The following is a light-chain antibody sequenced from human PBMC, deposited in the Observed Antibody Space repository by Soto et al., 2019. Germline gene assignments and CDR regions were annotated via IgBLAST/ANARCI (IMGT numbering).Light chain of an antibody. J-gene: IGKJ2*01. Sequence: DIQMTQSPSSLSASVGDTVTITCRASQYINNYLNWYQQKPGKAPEFLIYAASSLRSGVPSRFSGSGSGTEFTLTITSLHPEDFATYYCQQSFSIPYTFGRGTKVDIK. CDR1: QYINNY. CDR2: AAS. V-gene: IGKV1-39*01. CDR3: QQSFSIPYT.